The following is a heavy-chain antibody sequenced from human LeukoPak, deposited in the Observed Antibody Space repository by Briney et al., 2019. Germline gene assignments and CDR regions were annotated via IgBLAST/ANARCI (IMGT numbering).Heavy chain of an antibody. D-gene: IGHD3-3*01. J-gene: IGHJ4*02. CDR3: AKDLTIFGVVMTPFDY. CDR1: AFTFSIYG. Sequence: GGSLRLSCAASAFTFSIYGMHWVRQAPGKWLEWVAFIRYDGSNKYYADSVKGRFTISRDNSKNTLYLQMNSLRAEDTAVYYRAKDLTIFGVVMTPFDYWGQGTLVTVSS. V-gene: IGHV3-30*02. CDR2: IRYDGSNK.